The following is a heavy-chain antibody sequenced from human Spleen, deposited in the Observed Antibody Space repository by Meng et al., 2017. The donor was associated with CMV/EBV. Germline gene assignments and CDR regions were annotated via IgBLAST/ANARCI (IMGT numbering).Heavy chain of an antibody. Sequence: GESLKISCAASGVTFNDYSMNWVRQAPGKGLEWVSSISSSSHYIYYADSVKGRFTISRDNAKNSLSLQMNSLRAEDTAIYYCARVYCSRGSCSFDYWGQGALVTVSS. V-gene: IGHV3-21*01. CDR3: ARVYCSRGSCSFDY. D-gene: IGHD2-15*01. CDR2: ISSSSHYI. J-gene: IGHJ4*02. CDR1: GVTFNDYS.